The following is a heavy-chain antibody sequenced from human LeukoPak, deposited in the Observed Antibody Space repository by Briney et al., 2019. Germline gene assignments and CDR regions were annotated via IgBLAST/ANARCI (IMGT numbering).Heavy chain of an antibody. CDR1: GGSISSYY. D-gene: IGHD1-26*01. CDR2: IYYSGST. J-gene: IGHJ4*02. V-gene: IGHV4-59*01. CDR3: ARVLESQWEPAFFDY. Sequence: SETLSLTCTVSGGSISSYYWSWIRQPPGKGLEWIGYIYYSGSTNYNPSLKSRVTISVDTSKNQFSLKLSSVTAADTAVYYCARVLESQWEPAFFDYWGQGTLVTVSS.